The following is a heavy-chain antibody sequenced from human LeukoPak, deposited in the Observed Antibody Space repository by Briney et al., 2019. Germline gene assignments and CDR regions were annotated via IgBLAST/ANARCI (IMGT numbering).Heavy chain of an antibody. CDR1: GGSFRGYY. J-gene: IGHJ4*02. D-gene: IGHD4-23*01. V-gene: IGHV4-34*01. CDR2: INHSGST. CDR3: ARSGGNSARTFDY. Sequence: SETLSLICAVYGGSFRGYYWSWIRQPPGKGLEWIGEINHSGSTNYNPSLKSRVTISVDTSKNQFSLKLSSVTAADTAVYYCARSGGNSARTFDYWGQGTLVTVSS.